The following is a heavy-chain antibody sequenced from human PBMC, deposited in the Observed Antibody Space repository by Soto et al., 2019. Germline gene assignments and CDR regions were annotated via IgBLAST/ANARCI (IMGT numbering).Heavy chain of an antibody. CDR3: ARDQAYYDILTGYGGMDV. J-gene: IGHJ6*02. CDR1: GGSISSSKYY. V-gene: IGHV4-31*03. D-gene: IGHD3-9*01. CDR2: IYYSGST. Sequence: SETLSLTCTVSGGSISSSKYYWGWIRQAPGKGLEWIGYIYYSGSTYYNPSLMSRVTISVDTSKNQFSLKLSSVTAADTAVYYCARDQAYYDILTGYGGMDVWGQGTTVTVSS.